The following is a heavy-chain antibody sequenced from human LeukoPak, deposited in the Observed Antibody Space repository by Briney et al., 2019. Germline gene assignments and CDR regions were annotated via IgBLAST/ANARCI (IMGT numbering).Heavy chain of an antibody. CDR2: IYWDDDK. CDR1: GFSLSTRGVG. J-gene: IGHJ4*02. D-gene: IGHD5-24*01. V-gene: IGHV2-5*02. CDR3: AQRMATITAFDY. Sequence: SGPTLVNPTQTLTLTCTFSGFSLSTRGVGVGWIRQPPGKALEWLALIYWDDDKRYSPSLKSRLTITKDTSKNQVVLTMTNMDPVDTATYYCAQRMATITAFDYWGRGTLVTVSS.